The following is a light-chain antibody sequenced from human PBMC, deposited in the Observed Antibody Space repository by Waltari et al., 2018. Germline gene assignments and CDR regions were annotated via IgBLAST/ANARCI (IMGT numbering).Light chain of an antibody. Sequence: DIVMTQSPDSLAVSLGERATINCRSSQSVLYISDNRDYLAWYQQKPGQPPKLLINWASTRAAGVPDRISGSGSGTDFTLTISSLQAEDVAVYYCQQHFSTPVTFGGGTKVEI. CDR1: QSVLYISDNRDY. CDR2: WAS. CDR3: QQHFSTPVT. J-gene: IGKJ4*01. V-gene: IGKV4-1*01.